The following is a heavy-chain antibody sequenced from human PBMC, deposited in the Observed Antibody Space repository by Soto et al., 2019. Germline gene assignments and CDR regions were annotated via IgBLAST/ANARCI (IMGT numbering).Heavy chain of an antibody. Sequence: ASVKVSCKASGGPFSSYAISWVRQAPGQGLEWMGWISAYNGNTNYAQKLQGRVTMTTDTSTSTAYMELRSLRSDDTAVYYCARDSGYSSTYWGQGTLVTSPQ. V-gene: IGHV1-18*01. CDR3: ARDSGYSSTY. D-gene: IGHD6-13*01. J-gene: IGHJ4*02. CDR1: GGPFSSYA. CDR2: ISAYNGNT.